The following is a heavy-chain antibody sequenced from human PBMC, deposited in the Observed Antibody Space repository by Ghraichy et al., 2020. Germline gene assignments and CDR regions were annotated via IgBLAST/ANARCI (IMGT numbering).Heavy chain of an antibody. V-gene: IGHV4-4*07. Sequence: SETLSLTCSVSGGSVSSYYWSWIRQAAGKGLEWIGRIYTSGTTDYNPSLKSRFTMSVDTSKNQFSLEVTSVTAADTAVDYCARDGFYYDSIGFDSWVQGIQVTVSS. D-gene: IGHD3-22*01. CDR2: IYTSGTT. CDR3: ARDGFYYDSIGFDS. J-gene: IGHJ4*02. CDR1: GGSVSSYY.